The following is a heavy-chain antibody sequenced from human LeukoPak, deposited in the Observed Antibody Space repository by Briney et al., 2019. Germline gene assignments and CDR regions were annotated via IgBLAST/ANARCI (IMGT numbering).Heavy chain of an antibody. CDR1: GFTVSTNY. CDR2: LYSGGST. CDR3: AKDGPVWGYYDSSGHFDY. J-gene: IGHJ4*02. V-gene: IGHV3-66*01. D-gene: IGHD3-22*01. Sequence: GGSLRLSCAASGFTVSTNYMSWVRQAPGKGLEWVSVLYSGGSTYYADSVKGRFTISRDNSKNTLYLQMNSLRAEDTAVYYCAKDGPVWGYYDSSGHFDYWGQGTLVTVSS.